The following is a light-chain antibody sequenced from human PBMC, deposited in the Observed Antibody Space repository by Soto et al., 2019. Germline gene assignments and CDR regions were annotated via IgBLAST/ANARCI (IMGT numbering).Light chain of an antibody. Sequence: DIVMTQSPATLSVSPGERATLSCRASQRLSSNLAWYQQKPGQAPRLLIYAASTRATGIPARFSGSGSGTEFTLPISSLQSEDFAVYYCQQYHIWPPWTFGQGTKVEIK. CDR3: QQYHIWPPWT. CDR1: QRLSSN. CDR2: AAS. V-gene: IGKV3-15*01. J-gene: IGKJ1*01.